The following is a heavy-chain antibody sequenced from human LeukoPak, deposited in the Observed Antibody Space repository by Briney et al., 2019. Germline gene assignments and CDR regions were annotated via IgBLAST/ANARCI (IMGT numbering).Heavy chain of an antibody. CDR3: ARDPLYPGLGY. V-gene: IGHV3-66*01. D-gene: IGHD2-8*01. J-gene: IGHJ4*02. Sequence: GGSLRLSCAASGFTVSSNYMGWVRQAPGKGLEWVSVIYSGGSTYYADSVKGRFTISRDNSKNTLYLQMNSLRAEDTAVYYCARDPLYPGLGYWGQGTLVTVSS. CDR2: IYSGGST. CDR1: GFTVSSNY.